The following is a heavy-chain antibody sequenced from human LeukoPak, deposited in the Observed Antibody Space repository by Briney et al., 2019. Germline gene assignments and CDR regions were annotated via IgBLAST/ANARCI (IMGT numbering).Heavy chain of an antibody. D-gene: IGHD3-3*01. CDR2: IYWNDDK. CDR1: GFSLSTSGVG. J-gene: IGHJ5*02. CDR3: AHSYYDFWSGYSNWFDP. Sequence: ESGPTLVNPTQTLTLTCTFSGFSLSTSGVGVGWIRQPPGKALEWLALIYWNDDKRYSPSLKSRLTITKDTSKNQVVLTMTNMDPVDTATYYCAHSYYDFWSGYSNWFDPWGQGTLVTVSS. V-gene: IGHV2-5*01.